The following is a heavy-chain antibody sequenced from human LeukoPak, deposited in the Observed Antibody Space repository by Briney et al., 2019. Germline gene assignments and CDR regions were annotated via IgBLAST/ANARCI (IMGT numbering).Heavy chain of an antibody. J-gene: IGHJ4*02. CDR2: IIPSGGST. D-gene: IGHD5-18*01. Sequence: ASVKVSCKASGGTFSSYAISWVRQAPGQGLEWMGIIIPSGGSTSYAQKFQGRVTMTRDTSTSTVYMELSSLRSEDTAVYYCARDGRGAAMATDYWGQGTLVTVSS. V-gene: IGHV1-46*01. CDR3: ARDGRGAAMATDY. CDR1: GGTFSSYA.